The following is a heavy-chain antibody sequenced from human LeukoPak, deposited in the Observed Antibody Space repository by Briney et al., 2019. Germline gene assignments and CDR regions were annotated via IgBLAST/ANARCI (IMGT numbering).Heavy chain of an antibody. CDR2: IRGSGGST. J-gene: IGHJ4*02. D-gene: IGHD3-22*01. CDR1: GFTFSSYA. Sequence: PGGSLRLFCAASGFTFSSYAMSWVRQAPGKGLEWVSAIRGSGGSTYYADSVKGRFTISRDNSKNTLYLQMNSLRAEDTAVYYCAKDFFSYYYDSSGPKAVDYWDQGTLVTVSS. V-gene: IGHV3-23*01. CDR3: AKDFFSYYYDSSGPKAVDY.